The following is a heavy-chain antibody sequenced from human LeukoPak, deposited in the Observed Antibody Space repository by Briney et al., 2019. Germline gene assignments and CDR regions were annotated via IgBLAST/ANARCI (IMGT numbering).Heavy chain of an antibody. Sequence: PSETLSLTCTVSGDSISIGNSYWNWIRQPAGKGLEWIGRIYTSGSTNYNPSLKSRVTISVDTSKSQFSLKLSSVTATDTAVYYCVRTVGGIKEFDSWGQGILVTVSS. D-gene: IGHD3-10*01. J-gene: IGHJ4*02. CDR2: IYTSGST. CDR1: GDSISIGNSY. CDR3: VRTVGGIKEFDS. V-gene: IGHV4-61*02.